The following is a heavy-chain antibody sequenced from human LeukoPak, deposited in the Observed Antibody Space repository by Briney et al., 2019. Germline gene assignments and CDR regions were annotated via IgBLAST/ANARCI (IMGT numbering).Heavy chain of an antibody. CDR1: GYTFTSYD. V-gene: IGHV1-2*02. CDR2: INPNSGGT. J-gene: IGHJ4*02. CDR3: ARERRDTAMVTGGFDY. Sequence: ASVKVSCKASGYTFTSYDINWVRQATGQGLEWMGWINPNSGGTNYAQKFQGRVTMTRDTSISTAYMELSRLRSDDTAVYYCARERRDTAMVTGGFDYWGQGTLVTVSS. D-gene: IGHD5-18*01.